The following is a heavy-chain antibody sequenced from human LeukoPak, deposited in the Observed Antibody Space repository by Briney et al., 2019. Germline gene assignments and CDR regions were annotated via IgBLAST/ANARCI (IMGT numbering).Heavy chain of an antibody. CDR1: GYTFTSYG. Sequence: GASVKVSCKASGYTFTSYGISWVRQAPGQGLEWMGGIIPIFGTANYAQKFQGRVTITADESTSTAYMELSSLRSEDTAVYYCARGWALEWLLYDYFDYWGQGTLVTVSS. V-gene: IGHV1-69*13. CDR2: IIPIFGTA. J-gene: IGHJ4*02. CDR3: ARGWALEWLLYDYFDY. D-gene: IGHD3-3*01.